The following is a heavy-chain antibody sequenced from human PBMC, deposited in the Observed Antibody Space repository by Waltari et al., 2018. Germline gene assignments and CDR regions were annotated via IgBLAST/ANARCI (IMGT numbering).Heavy chain of an antibody. D-gene: IGHD6-19*01. CDR3: ARAPHSSGDAFDI. CDR1: GGTFSSYT. V-gene: IGHV1-69*02. J-gene: IGHJ3*02. Sequence: QVQLVQSGAEVKKPGPSVKVSCKASGGTFSSYTISWVRQAPGQGLEWMGRIIPILGIANYAQKFQGRVTITADKSTSTAYMELSSLRSEDTAVYYCARAPHSSGDAFDIWGQGTMVTVSS. CDR2: IIPILGIA.